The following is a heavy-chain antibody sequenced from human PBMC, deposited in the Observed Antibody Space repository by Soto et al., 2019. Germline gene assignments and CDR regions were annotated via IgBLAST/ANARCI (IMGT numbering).Heavy chain of an antibody. D-gene: IGHD3-22*01. CDR1: GFTFSSYV. CDR3: AKSPRYDSSVYYVPGHFDI. J-gene: IGHJ2*01. CDR2: VSASAGTT. Sequence: QSGGSLRLSCAASGFTFSSYVMSWVRQAPGKGLKWVSAVSASAGTTYYADSVKGRFTISRDNSKNTLYLQMNSLRVEDTAVYYCAKSPRYDSSVYYVPGHFDIWGRGTLVTVSS. V-gene: IGHV3-23*01.